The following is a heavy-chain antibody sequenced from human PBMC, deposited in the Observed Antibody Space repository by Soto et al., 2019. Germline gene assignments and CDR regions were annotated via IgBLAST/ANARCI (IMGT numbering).Heavy chain of an antibody. Sequence: ASVKVSCKASGYTFTSYYMHWVRQAPGQGLEWVGIINPSGGSTSYAQKFQGRVTMTRDTSTSTVYMELSSLRSEDTAVYYCARPSYSGHYDFWSGYPPGSGGMDVWGQGTTVTVSS. CDR1: GYTFTSYY. CDR3: ARPSYSGHYDFWSGYPPGSGGMDV. CDR2: INPSGGST. J-gene: IGHJ6*02. V-gene: IGHV1-46*01. D-gene: IGHD3-3*01.